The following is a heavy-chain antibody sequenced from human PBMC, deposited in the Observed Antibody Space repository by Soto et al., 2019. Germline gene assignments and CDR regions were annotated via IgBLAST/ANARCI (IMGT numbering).Heavy chain of an antibody. CDR1: GFTFTDYY. Sequence: QVRLVESGGGLVKPGGSLRLSCAASGFTFTDYYMSWFRQAPGKGLEWVSQISSTGATIYYADSVKGRFTISRDNAENSLYLQMTSLRGEDTAMYYRALRFMVRGAFDPWGQGTLVTVSS. CDR2: ISSTGATI. V-gene: IGHV3-11*01. J-gene: IGHJ5*02. CDR3: ALRFMVRGAFDP. D-gene: IGHD3-10*01.